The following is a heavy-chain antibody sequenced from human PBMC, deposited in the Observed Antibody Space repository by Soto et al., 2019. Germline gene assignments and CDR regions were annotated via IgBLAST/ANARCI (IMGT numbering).Heavy chain of an antibody. V-gene: IGHV3-23*01. CDR2: ISGSGGST. CDR1: GFTFSSYA. J-gene: IGHJ6*02. Sequence: PGGSLRLSCAASGFTFSSYAMSWVRQAPGKGLEWVSAISGSGGSTYYADSVKGRFTISRDNSKNTLYLQMNSLRAEDTAVYYCAKEKAPPLWFGELPTTYYGMDVWGQGTTVTVSS. D-gene: IGHD3-10*01. CDR3: AKEKAPPLWFGELPTTYYGMDV.